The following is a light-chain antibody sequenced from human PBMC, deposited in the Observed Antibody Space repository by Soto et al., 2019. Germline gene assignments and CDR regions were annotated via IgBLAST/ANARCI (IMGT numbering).Light chain of an antibody. CDR1: QRISSY. CDR3: QKYSPPRVT. V-gene: IGKV1-39*01. J-gene: IGKJ1*01. CDR2: TAS. Sequence: QLPHDPSSLPASVGDRLTITYQASQRISSYVHWYQQKPRRAPNLXXYTASSLQSGGLSRCSGSGGSAEYFPTTSSRLQAEYVEVYYCQKYSPPRVTFGQGTKVDIK.